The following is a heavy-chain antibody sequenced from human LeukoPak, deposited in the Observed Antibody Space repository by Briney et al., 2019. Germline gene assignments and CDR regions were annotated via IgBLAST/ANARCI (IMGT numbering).Heavy chain of an antibody. CDR2: ISYDGSNN. D-gene: IGHD6-6*01. CDR3: ARFSSSSVFDY. J-gene: IGHJ4*02. V-gene: IGHV3-30*01. CDR1: GFSSSSYA. Sequence: VRSLRLSCAASGFSSSSYAMQWVRQAPGKGLEWVAVISYDGSNNYCADSVKGRFTSSRDNSKNTLYLQMTSLRAEDTAVYYGARFSSSSVFDYWGQGTLVTVSS.